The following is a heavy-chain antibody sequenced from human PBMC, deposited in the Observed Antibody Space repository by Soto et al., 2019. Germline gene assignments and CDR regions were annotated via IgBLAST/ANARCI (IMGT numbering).Heavy chain of an antibody. J-gene: IGHJ4*02. CDR1: GRSVSNYY. V-gene: IGHV3-7*03. D-gene: IGHD1-26*01. Sequence: PSETLSLTCNVSGRSVSNYYWSWIRQTPGKGLEWVARINQDGSEKYYVDSVKGRFTISRDNAKNSLYLQMNSLRAEDTAVYYCARDYPGGSYYDYWGQGTLVTVSS. CDR3: ARDYPGGSYYDY. CDR2: INQDGSEK.